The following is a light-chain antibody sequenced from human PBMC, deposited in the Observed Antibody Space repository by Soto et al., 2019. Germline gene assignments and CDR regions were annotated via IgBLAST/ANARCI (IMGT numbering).Light chain of an antibody. Sequence: EIVMTQSPATLSVSPGERATLSCRASQSVSSNLAWYQQKPGQAPRLLIYGASTRATGSPARFSGSGSGTEFTLTISSLQSEDFAVYYCQQYNNWPGTFGQGTKVEI. CDR1: QSVSSN. CDR2: GAS. J-gene: IGKJ1*01. CDR3: QQYNNWPGT. V-gene: IGKV3-15*01.